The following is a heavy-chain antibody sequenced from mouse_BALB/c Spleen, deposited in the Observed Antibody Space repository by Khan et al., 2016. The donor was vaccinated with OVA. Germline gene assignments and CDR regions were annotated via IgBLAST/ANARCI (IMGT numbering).Heavy chain of an antibody. CDR1: GYTFTDYY. V-gene: IGHV1-26*01. CDR2: INPNNGDS. Sequence: EVQLQQSGPELVKPGASVKMSCKASGYTFTDYYMKWVRQSHGESLEWIGDINPNNGDSFYNQKFKGKATLTVDKSSSTAYMQLNSLTSEDSAVFYCVRGLCDGWGAGTTVTVSS. J-gene: IGHJ1*01. CDR3: VRGLCDG.